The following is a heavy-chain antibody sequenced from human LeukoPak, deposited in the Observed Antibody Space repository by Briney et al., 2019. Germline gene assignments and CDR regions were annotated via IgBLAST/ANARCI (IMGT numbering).Heavy chain of an antibody. V-gene: IGHV3-9*01. CDR2: ISWNSGSI. CDR3: AKDSYGDYSYYFDY. D-gene: IGHD4-17*01. J-gene: IGHJ4*02. Sequence: PGGSLRLSCAATGFAFDDYAMHWVRQAPGKGLEWVSGISWNSGSIGYADSVKGRFTISRDNAKNSLYLQMNSLRAEDTALYYCAKDSYGDYSYYFDYWSQGTLVTVSS. CDR1: GFAFDDYA.